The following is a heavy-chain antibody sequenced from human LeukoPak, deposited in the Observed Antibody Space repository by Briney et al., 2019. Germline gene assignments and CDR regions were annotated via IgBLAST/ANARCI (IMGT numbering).Heavy chain of an antibody. D-gene: IGHD3-16*01. CDR3: ARDYGGSSYYYYMDV. V-gene: IGHV1-2*02. Sequence: ASVKVSCKASGYTFTGYYMHWVRQAPGQGLEWMGWINPNSGGTNYAQKFQGRVTMTRDTSISTAYMELSRLRSDDTAVYYCARDYGGSSYYYYMDVWGKGTTVTVSS. J-gene: IGHJ6*03. CDR1: GYTFTGYY. CDR2: INPNSGGT.